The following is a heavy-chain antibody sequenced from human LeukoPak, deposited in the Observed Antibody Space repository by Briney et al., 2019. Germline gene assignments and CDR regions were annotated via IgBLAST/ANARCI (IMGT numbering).Heavy chain of an antibody. Sequence: WASVKVSCKASGYTFTGYYMHWVRQAPGQGLEWMGWINPNSGGTNYAQKFQGRVTMTGDTSISTAYMELSRLRSDDTAVYYCARSGYGDSPFFDYWGQGTLVTVSS. J-gene: IGHJ4*02. V-gene: IGHV1-2*02. CDR1: GYTFTGYY. D-gene: IGHD4-17*01. CDR3: ARSGYGDSPFFDY. CDR2: INPNSGGT.